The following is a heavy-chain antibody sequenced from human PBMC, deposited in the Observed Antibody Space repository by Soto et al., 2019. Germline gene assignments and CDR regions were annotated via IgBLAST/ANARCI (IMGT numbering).Heavy chain of an antibody. CDR1: GGSISSYY. Sequence: PSETLSLTCTVSGGSISSYYWSWIRQPPGKGLEWIGCIYYSGSTNYNPSLKSRVTISVDTSKNQFSLKLSSVTAADTAVYYCARDRSKSSGFDYWGQGTLVTVSS. D-gene: IGHD6-19*01. CDR3: ARDRSKSSGFDY. CDR2: IYYSGST. J-gene: IGHJ4*02. V-gene: IGHV4-59*01.